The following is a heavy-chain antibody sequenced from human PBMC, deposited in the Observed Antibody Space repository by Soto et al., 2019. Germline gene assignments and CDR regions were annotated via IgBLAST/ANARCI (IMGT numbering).Heavy chain of an antibody. CDR2: MNPDSGNT. J-gene: IGHJ4*01. Sequence: ASVKVSCKASGYTFTSYDINWVRQATGQGPEWMGWMNPDSGNTGYVQKFQGRVTMTRNTAISTAYMELSSLRSEDTAVYYCERGGGYFYGSGSYYNVPIDYWG. V-gene: IGHV1-8*01. D-gene: IGHD3-10*01. CDR1: GYTFTSYD. CDR3: ERGGGYFYGSGSYYNVPIDY.